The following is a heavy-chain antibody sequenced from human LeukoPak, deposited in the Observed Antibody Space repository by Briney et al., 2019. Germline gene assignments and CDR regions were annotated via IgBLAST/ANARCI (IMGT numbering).Heavy chain of an antibody. D-gene: IGHD1-26*01. CDR3: ARDFFSGSYPTGGFDP. CDR1: GFTFSSYG. J-gene: IGHJ5*02. Sequence: PGGSLRLSCAASGFTFSSYGMHWVRQAPGKGLEWVAVIWYDGSNKYYADSVKGRFTTSRDNSKNTLYLQMNSLRAEDTAVYYCARDFFSGSYPTGGFDPWGQGTLVTVSS. CDR2: IWYDGSNK. V-gene: IGHV3-33*01.